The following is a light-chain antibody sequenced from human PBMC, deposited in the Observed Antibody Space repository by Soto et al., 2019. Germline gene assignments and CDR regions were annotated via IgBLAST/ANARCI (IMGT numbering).Light chain of an antibody. J-gene: IGKJ1*01. CDR1: QSVFSW. CDR2: KAS. Sequence: DIQMTQSPSTLSASVGDRVTITCRASQSVFSWLAWYQKKPGKAPNLLIYKASNLEYGVSSRFSGSGYGTEFTLTISSLQPDDFETYYCKHYWGYPWTFGQGTKVEIK. CDR3: KHYWGYPWT. V-gene: IGKV1-5*03.